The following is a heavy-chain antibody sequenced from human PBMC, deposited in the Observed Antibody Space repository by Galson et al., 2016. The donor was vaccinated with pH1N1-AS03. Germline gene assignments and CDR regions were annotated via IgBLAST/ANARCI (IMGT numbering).Heavy chain of an antibody. D-gene: IGHD1-26*01. CDR2: INVGNGNT. J-gene: IGHJ4*02. CDR3: VTIPPPSLPRWEY. V-gene: IGHV1-3*01. Sequence: SCKASGYTFTKYAIHWVRQAPGQRPEWMGCINVGNGNTKYSQKFQGRVTITRDSSANTAYMELSSLRFEDTAVYYCVTIPPPSLPRWEYWGQGTPVTVSS. CDR1: GYTFTKYA.